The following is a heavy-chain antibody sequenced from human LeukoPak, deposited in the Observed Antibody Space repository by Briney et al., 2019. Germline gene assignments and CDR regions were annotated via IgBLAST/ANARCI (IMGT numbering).Heavy chain of an antibody. D-gene: IGHD6-6*01. Sequence: SVKVSCKASGCTFSSYAISWVRQAPGQGLEWMGGIIPIFGTANYAQKFQGRVTITTDESTSTAYMELSSLRSEDTAVYYCATCDIAARPYFDYWGQGTLVTVSS. CDR2: IIPIFGTA. V-gene: IGHV1-69*05. CDR1: GCTFSSYA. J-gene: IGHJ4*02. CDR3: ATCDIAARPYFDY.